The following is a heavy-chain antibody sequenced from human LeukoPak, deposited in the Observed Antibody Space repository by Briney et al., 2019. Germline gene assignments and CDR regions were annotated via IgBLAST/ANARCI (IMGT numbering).Heavy chain of an antibody. CDR2: IYYSGST. V-gene: IGHV4-59*01. D-gene: IGHD4-11*01. CDR3: ARYSNYDFDY. Sequence: SETLSLTCTVSGGSISSYYWNWIRQPPGKGLEWIGYIYYSGSTNYNPSLKSRVTISVDTSKNQFSLKLSSVTAADTAVYYCARYSNYDFDYWGQGTLVTVSS. J-gene: IGHJ4*02. CDR1: GGSISSYY.